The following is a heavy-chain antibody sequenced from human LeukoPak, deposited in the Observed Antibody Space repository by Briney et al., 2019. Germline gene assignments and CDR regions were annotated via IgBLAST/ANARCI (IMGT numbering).Heavy chain of an antibody. J-gene: IGHJ4*02. CDR1: GFTFNSFA. V-gene: IGHV3-23*01. CDR3: AREVGREYYFDY. Sequence: GGSLRLSCAASGFTFNSFAMSWVRQAPGKGLEWVSTISGNAVSTYYADSVKGRFTISRDNSKNTLYVQMNSLRAEDTAVYYCAREVGREYYFDYWGQGTLVTVSS. CDR2: ISGNAVST.